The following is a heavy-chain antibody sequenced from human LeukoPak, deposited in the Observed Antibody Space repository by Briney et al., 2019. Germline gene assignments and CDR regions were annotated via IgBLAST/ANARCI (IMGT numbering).Heavy chain of an antibody. CDR2: IYYSRRT. J-gene: IGHJ4*02. CDR3: ARIIPGYCNGGICVLVQYCFDY. D-gene: IGHD2-15*01. Sequence: PSETLSLTCTVSGGSISSSSYYWGWLRQPPGKGLEWIGSIYYSRRTSYNPSLQSRVTISVDTSKNHFSLKVTSVTAADTVVYYCARIIPGYCNGGICVLVQYCFDYWGQGTLVTVSS. CDR1: GGSISSSSYY. V-gene: IGHV4-39*02.